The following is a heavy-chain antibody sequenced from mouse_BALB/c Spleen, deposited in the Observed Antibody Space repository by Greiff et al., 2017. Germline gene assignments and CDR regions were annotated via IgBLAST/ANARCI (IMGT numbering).Heavy chain of an antibody. CDR3: ARWGVVADYYAMDD. Sequence: VQLKESGAELVKPGASVKLSCTASGFNIKDTYMHWVKQRPEQGLEWIGRIDPANGNTKYDPKFQGKATITADTSSNTAYLQLSSLTSEDTAVYYCARWGVVADYYAMDDWGQGTAVTV. CDR1: GFNIKDTY. J-gene: IGHJ4*01. CDR2: IDPANGNT. V-gene: IGHV14-3*02. D-gene: IGHD1-1*01.